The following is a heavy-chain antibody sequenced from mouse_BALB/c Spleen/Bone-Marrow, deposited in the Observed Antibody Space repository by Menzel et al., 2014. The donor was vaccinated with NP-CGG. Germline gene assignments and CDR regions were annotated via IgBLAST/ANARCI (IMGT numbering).Heavy chain of an antibody. V-gene: IGHV2-2*02. Sequence: QVQLKQSGPGLVQPSQSLSITCTVSGFSLTSYGVRWVRQSPGKGLEWLGVIWSGGSTDYNAAFISRLSISKDNSKRQVFFKMNSLQANDTAIYYCARTYDYEGAMDYWGQGTSVTVSS. CDR1: GFSLTSYG. CDR3: ARTYDYEGAMDY. CDR2: IWSGGST. D-gene: IGHD2-4*01. J-gene: IGHJ4*01.